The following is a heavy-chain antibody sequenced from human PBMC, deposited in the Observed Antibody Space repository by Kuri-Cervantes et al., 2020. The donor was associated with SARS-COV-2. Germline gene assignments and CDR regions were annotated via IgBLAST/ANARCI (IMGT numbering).Heavy chain of an antibody. Sequence: ASVKVSCKASGYTFTGYYMHWVRQAPGQGLEWMGWINPNSGGTNYAQKFQGRVTMTRDTSISTDYMELSRLRSDDTAVYYCARGVTMVRGVSLQQQSLGIEGYWGQGTLVTVSS. CDR3: ARGVTMVRGVSLQQQSLGIEGY. J-gene: IGHJ4*02. CDR1: GYTFTGYY. CDR2: INPNSGGT. D-gene: IGHD3-10*01. V-gene: IGHV1-2*02.